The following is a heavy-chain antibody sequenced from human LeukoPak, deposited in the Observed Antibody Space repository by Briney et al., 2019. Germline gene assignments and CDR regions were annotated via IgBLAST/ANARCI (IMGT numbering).Heavy chain of an antibody. CDR1: GYTFTTYS. Sequence: ASVTVSCTASGYTFTTYSMHWVRQAPGQGLEWMAIINLSGGSTDYTQKFQGRATVTRDTSTSTVYMELSSLRSEDTAVYYCVRHNHMDVWGQGTTVTVSS. CDR2: INLSGGST. CDR3: VRHNHMDV. V-gene: IGHV1-46*01. J-gene: IGHJ6*02.